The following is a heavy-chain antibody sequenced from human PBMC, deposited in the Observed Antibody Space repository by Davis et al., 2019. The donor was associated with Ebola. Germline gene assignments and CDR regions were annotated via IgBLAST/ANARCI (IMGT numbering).Heavy chain of an antibody. V-gene: IGHV7-4-1*02. J-gene: IGHJ4*02. D-gene: IGHD1-1*01. Sequence: AASVKVSCKASGYTLTAYSMNWVRQAPGRGLEYMGWINTKTGNPSFAPGFTGRFVFSLDTSVNTAYLQITSLKADDTAVYYCAKYKSLYGGDSFDLWGQGTRVTVSS. CDR1: GYTLTAYS. CDR2: INTKTGNP. CDR3: AKYKSLYGGDSFDL.